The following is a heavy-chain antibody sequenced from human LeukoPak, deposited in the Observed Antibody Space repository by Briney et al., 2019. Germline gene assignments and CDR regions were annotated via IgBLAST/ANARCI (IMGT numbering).Heavy chain of an antibody. CDR3: ARALYSSGWYRGEYYFDY. J-gene: IGHJ4*02. D-gene: IGHD6-19*01. CDR1: GGSISSYY. V-gene: IGHV4-59*01. Sequence: PSETLSLTCTVSGGSISSYYWSWIRQPPGKGLEWIGYIYYSGSTNYNPSLKSRVTISVDTSKNQFSLKLSSVTAADTAVYYCARALYSSGWYRGEYYFDYWGQGTPVTVSS. CDR2: IYYSGST.